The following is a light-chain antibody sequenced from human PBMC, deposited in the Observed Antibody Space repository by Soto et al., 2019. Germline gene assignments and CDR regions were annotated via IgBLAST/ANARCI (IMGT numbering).Light chain of an antibody. CDR1: QSVSSN. V-gene: IGKV3-15*01. CDR3: QQYNNWPPIT. CDR2: GAS. J-gene: IGKJ5*01. Sequence: EIVMTQSPATLSVSPGEKATLSCRASQSVSSNLAWYQQKPCHAPRLLIYGASTRATGIPARFSGSGSGTEFTLTFSSLQSEDFAVYYCQQYNNWPPITFGQGTRLEIK.